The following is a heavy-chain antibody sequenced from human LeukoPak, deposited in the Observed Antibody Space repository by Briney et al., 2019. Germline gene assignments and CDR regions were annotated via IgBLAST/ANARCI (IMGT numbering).Heavy chain of an antibody. CDR1: GFTFSDYY. CDR3: ARAPGYSYGYDAFDI. CDR2: ISSSGSTI. D-gene: IGHD5-18*01. J-gene: IGHJ3*02. V-gene: IGHV3-11*01. Sequence: GGSLRLSCAASGFTFSDYYMSWIRQAPGKGLEWVSYISSSGSTICYADSVKGRFTISRDNAKNSLYLQMNSLRAEDTAVYYCARAPGYSYGYDAFDIWGQGTMVTVSS.